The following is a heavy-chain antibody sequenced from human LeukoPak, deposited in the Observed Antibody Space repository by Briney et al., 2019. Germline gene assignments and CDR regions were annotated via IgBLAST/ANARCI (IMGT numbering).Heavy chain of an antibody. J-gene: IGHJ5*02. CDR3: ARDETGTMSTNWFDP. Sequence: ASVKVSCKASGYTFTGYYMHWVRQAPGQGLEWMGWINPNSGGTNYAQKFQGRVTMTRDTSISTAYVELSRLRSDDTAVYYCARDETGTMSTNWFDPWGQGTLVTVSS. CDR2: INPNSGGT. V-gene: IGHV1-2*02. D-gene: IGHD1-7*01. CDR1: GYTFTGYY.